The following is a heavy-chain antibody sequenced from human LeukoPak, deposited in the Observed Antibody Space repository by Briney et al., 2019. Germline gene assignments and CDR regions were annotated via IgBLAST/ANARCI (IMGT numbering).Heavy chain of an antibody. V-gene: IGHV3-21*01. Sequence: GGSLRLSCAASGFTFNSYTMTWVRQAPGKGLEWVSSISTGSTYIYYADSVKGRFTISRDNAKNSLYLQMNSLRAEDTAVYYCARDGASLGAQFDYWGQGTLVTVSS. CDR1: GFTFNSYT. CDR3: ARDGASLGAQFDY. D-gene: IGHD1-26*01. J-gene: IGHJ4*02. CDR2: ISTGSTYI.